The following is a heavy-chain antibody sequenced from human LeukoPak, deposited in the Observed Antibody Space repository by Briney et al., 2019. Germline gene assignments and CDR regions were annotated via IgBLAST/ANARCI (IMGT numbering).Heavy chain of an antibody. CDR3: AREQSGTRGWYTVDY. CDR2: IRPDGDRT. D-gene: IGHD6-19*01. J-gene: IGHJ4*02. V-gene: IGHV3-23*01. Sequence: GGSLRLSCAASGFTFSTYAISWVRQGPGKGLEWVSAIRPDGDRTYYTDSVRGGFTISRDNSKDTVYVQINRLRVEHPAVYYCAREQSGTRGWYTVDYWGQGTLVTVSS. CDR1: GFTFSTYA.